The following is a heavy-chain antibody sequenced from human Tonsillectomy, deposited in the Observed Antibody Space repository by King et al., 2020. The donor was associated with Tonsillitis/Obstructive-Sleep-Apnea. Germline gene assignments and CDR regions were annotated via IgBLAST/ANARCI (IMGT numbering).Heavy chain of an antibody. CDR3: AKGEKRWLQLVNPDY. CDR2: ISYDGSNK. D-gene: IGHD5-24*01. CDR1: GFTFSSYG. J-gene: IGHJ4*02. V-gene: IGHV3-30*18. Sequence: VQLVESGGGVVQPGRSLRLSCAASGFTFSSYGMHWVRQAPGKGREWVAVISYDGSNKYYADSVKGRFTISRDNSKNTLYLQMNSLRAEDTAVYYCAKGEKRWLQLVNPDYWGQGTLVTVSS.